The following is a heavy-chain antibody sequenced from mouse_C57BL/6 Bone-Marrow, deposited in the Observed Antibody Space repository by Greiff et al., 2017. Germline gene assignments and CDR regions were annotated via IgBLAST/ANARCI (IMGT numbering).Heavy chain of an antibody. CDR2: IDPADGDT. D-gene: IGHD2-3*01. V-gene: IGHV14-4*01. CDR1: GFTFKDDY. Sequence: EVQLQQSGAELVRPGASVKLSCTASGFTFKDDYMHWVKQRPEQGLEWIGCIDPADGDTDYASKFQGKATITADKSSNTAYLQLSSLTSEDTAVYYGELDGYYHWYVDFWGQGTTVTVSS. CDR3: ELDGYYHWYVDF. J-gene: IGHJ1*01.